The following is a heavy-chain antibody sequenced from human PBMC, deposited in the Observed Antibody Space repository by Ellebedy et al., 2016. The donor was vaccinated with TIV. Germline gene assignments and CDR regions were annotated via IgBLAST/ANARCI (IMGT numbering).Heavy chain of an antibody. Sequence: GESLKISXAASGFTFSSYAMSWVRQAPGKGLEWVSTITGSDYSTYYADSVKGRFTISRDNSKNTLFLQMNSLRAEDTAVYYCARPGYSSSWTFATYYYYYMDIWGKGTTVTVSS. J-gene: IGHJ6*03. V-gene: IGHV3-23*01. CDR1: GFTFSSYA. CDR2: ITGSDYST. CDR3: ARPGYSSSWTFATYYYYYMDI. D-gene: IGHD6-13*01.